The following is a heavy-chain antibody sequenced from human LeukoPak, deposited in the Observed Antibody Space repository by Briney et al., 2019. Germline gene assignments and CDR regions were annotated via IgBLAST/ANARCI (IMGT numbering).Heavy chain of an antibody. Sequence: ASVKVSCTASGGTFSSYAISWVRQAPGQGLEWMGGIIPIFGTANYARKFQGRVTITADESTSTAYMELSSLRSEDTAVYYCARLYCSSTSCYTNFGAFDIWGQGTMVTVSS. CDR1: GGTFSSYA. J-gene: IGHJ3*02. V-gene: IGHV1-69*01. CDR3: ARLYCSSTSCYTNFGAFDI. CDR2: IIPIFGTA. D-gene: IGHD2-2*01.